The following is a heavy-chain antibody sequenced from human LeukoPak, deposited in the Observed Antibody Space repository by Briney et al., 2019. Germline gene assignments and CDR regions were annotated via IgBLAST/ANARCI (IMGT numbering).Heavy chain of an antibody. V-gene: IGHV3-23*01. J-gene: IGHJ3*02. D-gene: IGHD1-20*01. CDR1: GLTFSRYA. CDR2: ISGSGGST. Sequence: PGGSLRLSCAASGLTFSRYAMSWVRQAPGKGLEWVSAISGSGGSTYYADSVKGRFTISRDNSKNTLYLQMNSLRAEDTAVYYCAKDQGSNWNDGVAFDIWGQGTMVTVSS. CDR3: AKDQGSNWNDGVAFDI.